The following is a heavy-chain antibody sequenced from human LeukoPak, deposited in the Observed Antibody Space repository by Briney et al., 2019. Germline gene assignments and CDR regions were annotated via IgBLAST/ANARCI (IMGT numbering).Heavy chain of an antibody. CDR3: AKGHIVGAITEFDY. J-gene: IGHJ4*02. V-gene: IGHV3-43*01. D-gene: IGHD1-26*01. CDR2: ISWDGGST. Sequence: GGSLRLSCAASGFTFDDYTMHWGRQTPGKGLEWVSLISWDGGSTYYADSVKGRFTISRDNSKNSLYLQMNSLRTEDTALYYCAKGHIVGAITEFDYWGQGTLVTVSS. CDR1: GFTFDDYT.